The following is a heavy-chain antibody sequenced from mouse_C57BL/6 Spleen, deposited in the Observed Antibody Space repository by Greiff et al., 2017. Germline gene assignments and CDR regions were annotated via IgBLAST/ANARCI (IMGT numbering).Heavy chain of an antibody. V-gene: IGHV1-26*01. CDR2: INPNNGGT. CDR1: GYTFTDYY. CDR3: ARECITTVVDYAMDY. D-gene: IGHD1-1*01. J-gene: IGHJ4*01. Sequence: EVKVVESGPELVKPGASVKISCKASGYTFTDYYMNWVKQSHGKSLEWIGDINPNNGGTSYNQKFKGKATLTVDKSSSTAYMELRSLTSEDSAVYYCARECITTVVDYAMDYWGQGTSVTVSS.